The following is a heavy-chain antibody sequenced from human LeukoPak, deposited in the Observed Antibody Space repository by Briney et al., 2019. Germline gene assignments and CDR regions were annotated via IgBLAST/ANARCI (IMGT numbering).Heavy chain of an antibody. CDR3: ARAAYYYDSSGYDDAFDI. CDR1: GFTFSSYA. V-gene: IGHV3-30*04. Sequence: GGSLRLSCAASGFTFSSYAMHWVRQAPGKGLEWVAVISYDGSNKYYADSVKGRFTISRDNAKNSLYLQMNSLRAEDTAVYYCARAAYYYDSSGYDDAFDIWGQGTMVTVSS. CDR2: ISYDGSNK. D-gene: IGHD3-22*01. J-gene: IGHJ3*02.